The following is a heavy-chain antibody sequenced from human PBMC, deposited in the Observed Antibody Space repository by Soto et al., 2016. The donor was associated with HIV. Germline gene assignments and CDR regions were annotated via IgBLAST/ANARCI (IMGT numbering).Heavy chain of an antibody. Sequence: EVQLLESGGGLVQPGGSLRLSCVASGFTLNNYAMSWVRQAPGKGLQWVSTISGGGTGTFYADSVKGRFTISWDNSKNTLNLQMDSLRAEDTALYYCANVVLGAYYYVSGGPSDPNCGQGTRRSPSP. V-gene: IGHV3-23*01. CDR1: GFTLNNYA. J-gene: IGHJ4*02. D-gene: IGHD3-10*01. CDR3: ANVVLGAYYYVSGGPSDPN. CDR2: ISGGGTGT.